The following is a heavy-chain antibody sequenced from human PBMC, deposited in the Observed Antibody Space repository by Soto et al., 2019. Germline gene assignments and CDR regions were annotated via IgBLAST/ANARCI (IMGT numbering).Heavy chain of an antibody. V-gene: IGHV4-30-2*01. Sequence: SETLSLTCAVSGGSISSGGYSWSWIRQPPGKGLEWIGYIYHSGSTYYNPSLKSRVTISVDRSKNQFSLKLSSVTAADTAVYYCARGPAYSSTAYYYYYYGMDVWGQGTTVTGSS. CDR2: IYHSGST. D-gene: IGHD2-2*01. CDR3: ARGPAYSSTAYYYYYYGMDV. CDR1: GGSISSGGYS. J-gene: IGHJ6*02.